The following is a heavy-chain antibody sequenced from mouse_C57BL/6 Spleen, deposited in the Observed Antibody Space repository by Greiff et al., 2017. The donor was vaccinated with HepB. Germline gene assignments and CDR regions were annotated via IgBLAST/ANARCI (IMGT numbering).Heavy chain of an antibody. J-gene: IGHJ2*01. V-gene: IGHV14-3*01. CDR3: ARSPFITTVSYYFDY. D-gene: IGHD1-1*01. Sequence: VQLQQSVAELVRPGASVKLSCTASGFNIKNTYMHWVKQRPEQGLEWIGRIDPANGNTKYAPKFQGKATITADKSSNTAYLQLSSLTSEDTAIYYCARSPFITTVSYYFDYWGHGTTLTVSS. CDR1: GFNIKNTY. CDR2: IDPANGNT.